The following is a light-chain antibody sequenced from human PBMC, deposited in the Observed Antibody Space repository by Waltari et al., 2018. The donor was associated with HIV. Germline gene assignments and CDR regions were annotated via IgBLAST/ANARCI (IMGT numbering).Light chain of an antibody. CDR3: QQSYSSPLT. V-gene: IGKV1-39*01. J-gene: IGKJ3*01. Sequence: DIQLTQSPSSLSASVGDRVTIACRASQTISTSLNWYQQKPGKAPKFLISAASSLQSGVPPRFSGSASGTEFTLTISSLQPEDYATYYCQQSYSSPLTFGPGTKVDVK. CDR1: QTISTS. CDR2: AAS.